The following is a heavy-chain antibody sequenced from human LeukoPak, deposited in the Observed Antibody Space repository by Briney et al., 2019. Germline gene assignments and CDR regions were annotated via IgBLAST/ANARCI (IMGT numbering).Heavy chain of an antibody. CDR2: INPNSGGT. D-gene: IGHD3-10*01. V-gene: IGHV1-2*02. J-gene: IGHJ4*02. Sequence: AASVKVSCKASGYTFTGYYMHWVRQAPGQGLEWMGWINPNSGGTNYAQKFQGRVTMTRDTSISTAYMELGRLRSDDTAVYYCARTPAELWFGELFESWGQGTLVTVSS. CDR1: GYTFTGYY. CDR3: ARTPAELWFGELFES.